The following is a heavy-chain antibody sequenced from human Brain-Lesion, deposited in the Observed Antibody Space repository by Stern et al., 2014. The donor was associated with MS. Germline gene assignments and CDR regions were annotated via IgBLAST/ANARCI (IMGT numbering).Heavy chain of an antibody. CDR2: IFPRDSNT. V-gene: IGHV5-51*03. CDR3: ARSPATPSGYDRFDY. Sequence: EVQLVESGAEVKKPGESLKISCEASGYLFDDYWIGWVRQMSGRGLELVAIIFPRDSNTRYSPSAQGPVTISADKSISPAYLQWSTLKPSDPPMYSCARSPATPSGYDRFDYWGQGALVTVSS. CDR1: GYLFDDYW. J-gene: IGHJ4*02. D-gene: IGHD5-12*01.